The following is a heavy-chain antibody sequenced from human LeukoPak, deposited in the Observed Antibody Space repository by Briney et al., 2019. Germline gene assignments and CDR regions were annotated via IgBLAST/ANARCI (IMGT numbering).Heavy chain of an antibody. CDR3: ARGNRGETRYYYYYYMDV. D-gene: IGHD3-10*01. CDR2: IIPILGTA. V-gene: IGHV1-69*05. J-gene: IGHJ6*03. Sequence: SVRVSCKASGGTFSSYAISWVRQAPGQGLEWMGGIIPILGTANYAQKCHGRVTITTDESTSTAYMEPSSLRSEDTAVYYCARGNRGETRYYYYYYMDVWGKGTTVTVS. CDR1: GGTFSSYA.